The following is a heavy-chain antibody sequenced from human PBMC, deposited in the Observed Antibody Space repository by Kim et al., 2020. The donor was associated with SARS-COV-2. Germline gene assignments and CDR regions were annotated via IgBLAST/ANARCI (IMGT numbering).Heavy chain of an antibody. V-gene: IGHV7-4-1*02. Sequence: ASVKVSCKASGYTFTSYAMNWVRQAPGQGLEWMGWINTNTGNPTYAQGFTGRFVFSLDTSVSTAYLQISSLKAEDTAVYYCARVWGNTMVRGVSHYGMDVWGQGTTVTVSS. CDR3: ARVWGNTMVRGVSHYGMDV. CDR2: INTNTGNP. D-gene: IGHD3-10*01. J-gene: IGHJ6*02. CDR1: GYTFTSYA.